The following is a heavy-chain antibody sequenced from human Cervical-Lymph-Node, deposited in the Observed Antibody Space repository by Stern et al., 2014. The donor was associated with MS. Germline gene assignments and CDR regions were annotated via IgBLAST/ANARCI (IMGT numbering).Heavy chain of an antibody. CDR1: GFTFSSYG. CDR3: AKDLGGSYYHYYYGMDV. J-gene: IGHJ6*02. CDR2: ISYDGSNK. V-gene: IGHV3-30*18. D-gene: IGHD1-26*01. Sequence: VHLVESGGGVVQPGRSLRLSCAASGFTFSSYGMHWVRQAPGKGLAWVAVISYDGSNKYYADSVKGRFTISRDNSKNTLYLQMNSLRAEDTAVYYCAKDLGGSYYHYYYGMDVWGQGTTVTVSS.